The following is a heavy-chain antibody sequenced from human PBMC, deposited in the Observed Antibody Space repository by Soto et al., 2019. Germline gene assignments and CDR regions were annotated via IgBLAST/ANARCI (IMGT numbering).Heavy chain of an antibody. CDR1: GFTFSSYA. D-gene: IGHD3-3*01. V-gene: IGHV3-53*01. CDR2: IYSGGST. J-gene: IGHJ6*02. CDR3: AIESGYYSQYYYYYGMDV. Sequence: GSLRLSCAASGFTFSSYAMSWVRQAPGKGLEWVSVIYSGGSTYYADSVKGRFTISRDNSKNTLYLQMNSLRAEDTAVYYCAIESGYYSQYYYYYGMDVWGQGTTVTVSS.